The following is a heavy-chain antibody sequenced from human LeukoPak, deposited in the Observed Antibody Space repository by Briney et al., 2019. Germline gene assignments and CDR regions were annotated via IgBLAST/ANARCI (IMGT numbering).Heavy chain of an antibody. Sequence: SDTLSLTCDVSGYSIRSGYDWAWIRPPPGKGLEWIENLHHTRSTYYNPSLKRRVTMSVDRSNNKFSLQLSSATAADTALYYCARDRESSPWELLLDYWGQGILVTVSS. CDR1: GYSIRSGYD. J-gene: IGHJ4*02. V-gene: IGHV4-38-2*02. CDR2: LHHTRST. D-gene: IGHD3-10*01. CDR3: ARDRESSPWELLLDY.